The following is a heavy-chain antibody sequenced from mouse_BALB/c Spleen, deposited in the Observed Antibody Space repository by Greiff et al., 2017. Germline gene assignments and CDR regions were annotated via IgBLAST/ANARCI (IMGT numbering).Heavy chain of an antibody. CDR1: GYTFTSYV. D-gene: IGHD2-14*01. CDR2: INPYNDGT. Sequence: EVQLQQSGPELVKPGASVKMSCKASGYTFTSYVMHWVKQKPGQGLEWIGYINPYNDGTKYNEKFNGKATLTSDKSSSTAYMEHSSLTSEDSAVYYCAREGFGYDEGYFDVWGAGTTVTVSA. J-gene: IGHJ1*01. CDR3: AREGFGYDEGYFDV. V-gene: IGHV1-14*01.